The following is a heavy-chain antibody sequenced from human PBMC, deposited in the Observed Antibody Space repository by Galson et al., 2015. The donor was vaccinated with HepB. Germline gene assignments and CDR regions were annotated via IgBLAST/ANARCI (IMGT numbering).Heavy chain of an antibody. Sequence: SLRLSCAASGLTFSNYAMSWVRQAPGRGLEWVASIGGSGSNTYYADSVKGRFTISGDNSKNTLFLQMNSLRAEDTALYYCAKQPQWLVRIDWYFDLWGRGTLVTVSS. CDR3: AKQPQWLVRIDWYFDL. D-gene: IGHD6-19*01. J-gene: IGHJ2*01. CDR2: IGGSGSNT. V-gene: IGHV3-23*01. CDR1: GLTFSNYA.